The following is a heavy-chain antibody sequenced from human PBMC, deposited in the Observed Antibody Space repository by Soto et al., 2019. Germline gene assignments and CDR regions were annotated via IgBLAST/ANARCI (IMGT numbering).Heavy chain of an antibody. Sequence: SETLSLTCIVSGESISSSSYYWGWIRQPPGKGLEWIGGIYYSGRTYYNPSFKSRVTISIDTSKNQFSLKLSSVTATDTAVYYCARQRTTVVTQAYFDHWGQGALVTVSS. J-gene: IGHJ4*02. D-gene: IGHD2-21*02. CDR2: IYYSGRT. CDR3: ARQRTTVVTQAYFDH. V-gene: IGHV4-39*01. CDR1: GESISSSSYY.